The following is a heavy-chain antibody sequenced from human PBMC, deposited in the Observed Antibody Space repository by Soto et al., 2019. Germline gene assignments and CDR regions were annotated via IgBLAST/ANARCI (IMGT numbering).Heavy chain of an antibody. V-gene: IGHV4-39*01. CDR1: GGSISSGSYY. CDR2: ISYSGTT. J-gene: IGHJ4*02. Sequence: QLQLQESGLGLVKPSETLYLTCTVSGGSISSGSYYWGWIRQPPGKGLEWIGTISYSGTTYYNPSLKSRVTISVDTSKNQFSLKLNSVTAADTAVYYCASHFRGGTYFLFDYWGQGTLVTVSS. CDR3: ASHFRGGTYFLFDY. D-gene: IGHD1-26*01.